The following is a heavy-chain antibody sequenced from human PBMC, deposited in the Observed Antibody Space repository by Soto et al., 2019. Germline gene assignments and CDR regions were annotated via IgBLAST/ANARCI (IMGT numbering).Heavy chain of an antibody. Sequence: ASETLSLTCTVSGGSISSYYWSWIRQPPGKGLEWIGYIYYSGSTNYNPSLKSRVTISVDTSKNQFSRKLSSVTAADTAVYYCARDSGGSSLFDPWGQGTLVTVSS. CDR2: IYYSGST. CDR1: GGSISSYY. V-gene: IGHV4-59*01. J-gene: IGHJ5*02. CDR3: ARDSGGSSLFDP. D-gene: IGHD3-16*01.